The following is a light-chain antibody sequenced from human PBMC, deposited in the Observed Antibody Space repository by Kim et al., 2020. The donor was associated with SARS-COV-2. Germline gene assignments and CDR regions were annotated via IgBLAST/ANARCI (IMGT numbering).Light chain of an antibody. CDR1: SLRSYY. Sequence: SSELTQDPAVSVALGQTVRITCQRDSLRSYYASWYQQKPGQAPVLVIYGKNNRPSGIPDRFSGSSSGNTASLTITGAQAEDEADYYCNSRDSSGNHLLFGGGTQLTVL. J-gene: IGLJ3*02. V-gene: IGLV3-19*01. CDR2: GKN. CDR3: NSRDSSGNHLL.